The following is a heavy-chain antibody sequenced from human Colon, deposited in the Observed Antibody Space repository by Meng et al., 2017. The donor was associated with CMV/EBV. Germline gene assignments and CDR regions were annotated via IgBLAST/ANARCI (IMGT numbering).Heavy chain of an antibody. Sequence: VRLAGSGPGRVRPWGTRSLTGPVVGGSCGTDNWSWIRQPAGEGLEWLGRISTNRNTDYNPSLNSRATIWLDTSNNQFSLKLTSVTAADTAVYYCVRGGYSGTQTGGVQEYWGQGTLVTVSS. CDR1: GGSCGTDN. CDR3: VRGGYSGTQTGGVQEY. CDR2: ISTNRNT. J-gene: IGHJ4*02. V-gene: IGHV4-4*07. D-gene: IGHD5-12*01.